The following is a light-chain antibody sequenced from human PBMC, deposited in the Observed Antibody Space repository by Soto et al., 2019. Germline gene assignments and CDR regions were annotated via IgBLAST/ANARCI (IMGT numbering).Light chain of an antibody. CDR1: QSINNL. J-gene: IGKJ1*01. CDR3: QHYGGVWT. Sequence: DVQMTQSPSTLSASVGDRVTITCRASQSINNLLAWYQQKPGKAPKFLIYAASSLQSGVPSRFSGRGYGTDFTLTITSLQPEDFATYHCQHYGGVWTFGQGTKVDIK. V-gene: IGKV1-5*01. CDR2: AAS.